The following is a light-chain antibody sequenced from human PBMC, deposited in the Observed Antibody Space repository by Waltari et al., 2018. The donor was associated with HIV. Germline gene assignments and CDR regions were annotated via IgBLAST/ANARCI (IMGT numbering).Light chain of an antibody. CDR3: CSYVSEIVPCV. V-gene: IGLV2-23*02. J-gene: IGLJ3*02. CDR2: DVS. Sequence: QTPLTQPASVSGSPGQSITISCTGTSSDVGAYNLVSWYQQHPGKAPRLIIYDVSERPAGVSNRFTGSKSGNTASLTISGLQAEDEADYYCCSYVSEIVPCVFGGGTKLTVL. CDR1: SSDVGAYNL.